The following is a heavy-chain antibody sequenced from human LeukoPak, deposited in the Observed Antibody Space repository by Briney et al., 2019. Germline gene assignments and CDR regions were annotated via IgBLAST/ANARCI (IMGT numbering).Heavy chain of an antibody. V-gene: IGHV1-69*05. Sequence: GASVKVSCKASGYTFTSYGISWVRQAPGQGLEWMGGIMPLFGTANYAQEFQGRVTFTTDESASTAYMEVSSLRSEDTAVCYCASGSLGDGYGVGDYYQYMDVWGKGTTVTVSS. J-gene: IGHJ6*03. CDR3: ASGSLGDGYGVGDYYQYMDV. CDR2: IMPLFGTA. CDR1: GYTFTSYG. D-gene: IGHD5-24*01.